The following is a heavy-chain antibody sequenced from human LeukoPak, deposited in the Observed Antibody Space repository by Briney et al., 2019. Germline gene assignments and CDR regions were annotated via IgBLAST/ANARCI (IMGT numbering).Heavy chain of an antibody. J-gene: IGHJ4*02. Sequence: PSETLSLTCTVSGGSISSYYWSWLRQPPGKGLEWIGSIYYSGSTYYNPSLKSRVTISVDTSKNQFSLKLSSVTAADTAVYYCARQTGAEGFDYWGQGTLVTVSS. V-gene: IGHV4-59*05. D-gene: IGHD1-14*01. CDR3: ARQTGAEGFDY. CDR1: GGSISSYY. CDR2: IYYSGST.